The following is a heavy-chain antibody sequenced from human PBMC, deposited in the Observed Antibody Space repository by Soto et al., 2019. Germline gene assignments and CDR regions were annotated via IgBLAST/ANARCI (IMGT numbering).Heavy chain of an antibody. D-gene: IGHD3-22*01. CDR3: XXGLTPYYYDSSGLRRSDYYYGMDV. CDR1: GFTFSSYA. J-gene: IGHJ6*02. CDR2: ISGSGGST. Sequence: EVQLLESGGGLVQPGGSLRLSCAASGFTFSSYAMSWVRQAPGKGLEWVSAISGSGGSTYYADSVKGRFTISRDNSKNTLYXXXXXLXXXXXXXXXXXXGLTPYYYDSSGLRRSDYYYGMDVWGQGTTVTVSS. V-gene: IGHV3-23*01.